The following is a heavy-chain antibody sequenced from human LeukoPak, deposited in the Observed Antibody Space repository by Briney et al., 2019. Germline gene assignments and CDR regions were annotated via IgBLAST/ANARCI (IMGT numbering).Heavy chain of an antibody. V-gene: IGHV3-48*03. Sequence: GGSLRLFCEASGFTFDSYEMNWVRQAPGKGLEWVSYISSSGSTIYYSDSVKGRFTISRDNAKNSLYLQMNSLRAEDTAVYYCAREMAAAGDYWGQGALVTVSS. CDR2: ISSSGSTI. CDR3: AREMAAAGDY. D-gene: IGHD6-13*01. CDR1: GFTFDSYE. J-gene: IGHJ4*02.